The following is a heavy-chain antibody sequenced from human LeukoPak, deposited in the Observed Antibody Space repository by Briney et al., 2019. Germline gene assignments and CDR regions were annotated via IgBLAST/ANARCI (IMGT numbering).Heavy chain of an antibody. CDR2: INPNSGDT. CDR3: ARGGGSDTVWFDP. V-gene: IGHV1-2*02. CDR1: GYTFTGYY. J-gene: IGHJ5*02. D-gene: IGHD5-18*01. Sequence: ASVKVSCKASGYTFTGYYMHWVRQAPGQGLEWMGWINPNSGDTNYEQRLEGRVTMTRDTSISTAYMELRRLRSDDTAVYYCARGGGSDTVWFDPWGQGTLAIVPS.